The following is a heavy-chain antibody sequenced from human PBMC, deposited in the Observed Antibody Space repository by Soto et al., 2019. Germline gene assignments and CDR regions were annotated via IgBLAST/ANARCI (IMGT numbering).Heavy chain of an antibody. J-gene: IGHJ3*02. CDR3: ATAILPDDAFDI. Sequence: EVQLVESGGGLVQPGGSLRLSCAASGFIFSSYWMHWVRQAPGKGLVWVSRIKSDGSSTTYADSVKGRFTISRDNAKNTLYLQMNSLRIEDTAVYYCATAILPDDAFDIWGQGTMVTVSS. CDR2: IKSDGSST. D-gene: IGHD1-26*01. V-gene: IGHV3-74*01. CDR1: GFIFSSYW.